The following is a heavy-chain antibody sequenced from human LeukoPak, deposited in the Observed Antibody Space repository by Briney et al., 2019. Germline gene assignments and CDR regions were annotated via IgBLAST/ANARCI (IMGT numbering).Heavy chain of an antibody. CDR2: INPNSGGT. CDR3: ARDPEGHYDFWSGYFVY. V-gene: IGHV1-2*02. J-gene: IGHJ4*02. CDR1: GYTFTSYY. Sequence: ASVKVSCKASGYTFTSYYMHWVRQAPGQGLEWMGWINPNSGGTNYAQKFQGRVTMTRDTSISTAYMELSRLRSDDTAVYYCARDPEGHYDFWSGYFVYWGQGTLVTVSS. D-gene: IGHD3-3*01.